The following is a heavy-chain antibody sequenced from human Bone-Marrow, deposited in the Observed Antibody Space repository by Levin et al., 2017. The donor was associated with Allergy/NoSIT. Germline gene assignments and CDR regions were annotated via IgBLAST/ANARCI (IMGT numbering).Heavy chain of an antibody. J-gene: IGHJ6*03. CDR3: AKGQRGTVAGSFNYYMDV. Sequence: GGSLRLSCAASGFTSGSYAMTWVRQAPGKGLEWVATISGTGGGTYYARSVKGRFTISRDNAKNTLYLQMNSLRAEHTAVYYCAKGQRGTVAGSFNYYMDVWGKGTTVTVSS. CDR1: GFTSGSYA. D-gene: IGHD6-19*01. CDR2: ISGTGGGT. V-gene: IGHV3-23*01.